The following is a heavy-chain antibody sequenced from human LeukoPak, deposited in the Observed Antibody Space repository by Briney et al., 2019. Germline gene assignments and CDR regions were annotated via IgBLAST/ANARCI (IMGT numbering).Heavy chain of an antibody. CDR3: ATDSIVGATTFDH. Sequence: PGGSLRLSCAASGFTFSSYAMSWVRQAPGKGLEWVSAISGSGGSTYYADSVKGRFTISRDNAKNSLYLQMNSLRAEDTAVYYCATDSIVGATTFDHWGQGTLVTVSS. V-gene: IGHV3-23*01. J-gene: IGHJ4*02. CDR2: ISGSGGST. D-gene: IGHD1-26*01. CDR1: GFTFSSYA.